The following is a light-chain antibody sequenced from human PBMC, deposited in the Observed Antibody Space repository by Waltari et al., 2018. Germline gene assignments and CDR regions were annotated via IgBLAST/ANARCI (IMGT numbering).Light chain of an antibody. V-gene: IGLV4-69*01. CDR1: SGHSSYA. CDR3: QTWGTGSNWV. J-gene: IGLJ3*02. Sequence: QLVLTQSPSASASLGASVKLTCTLSSGHSSYAIAWHQQQPEKGPRYLMKLNSDGSHSKGDGIHDRFSGSSSGAERYLTISSLQSEDEADYYCQTWGTGSNWVFGGGTKLTVL. CDR2: LNSDGSH.